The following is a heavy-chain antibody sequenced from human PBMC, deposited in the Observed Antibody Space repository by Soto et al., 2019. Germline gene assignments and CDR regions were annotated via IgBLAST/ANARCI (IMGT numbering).Heavy chain of an antibody. D-gene: IGHD3-3*01. CDR3: ARHRLSIYYDFWSGYHGLDY. V-gene: IGHV4-39*01. CDR2: IYYSGST. J-gene: IGHJ4*02. Sequence: QLQLQESGPGLVKPSETLSLTCTVSGGSISSSSYYWGWIRQPPGKGLEWIGSIYYSGSTYYNPSLKSRVTIAVDTSKNQFSLKLSSVTAADTAVYYCARHRLSIYYDFWSGYHGLDYWGQGTLVTVSS. CDR1: GGSISSSSYY.